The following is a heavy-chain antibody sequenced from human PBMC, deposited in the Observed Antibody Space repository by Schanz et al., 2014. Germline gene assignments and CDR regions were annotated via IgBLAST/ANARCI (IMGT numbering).Heavy chain of an antibody. CDR3: AAPGAGYYSSWDFDY. CDR2: IIPILGIA. D-gene: IGHD6-13*01. CDR1: GGTFSSYS. V-gene: IGHV1-69*02. Sequence: QVQLVQSGAEVKKPGSSVKVSCKASGGTFSSYSISWVRQAPGQGLEWMGRIIPILGIANYAQKFQGRVTKTAGKSTSTAFIGLSSLRPEDTAGDYCAAPGAGYYSSWDFDYWGQGTLXTVSS. J-gene: IGHJ4*02.